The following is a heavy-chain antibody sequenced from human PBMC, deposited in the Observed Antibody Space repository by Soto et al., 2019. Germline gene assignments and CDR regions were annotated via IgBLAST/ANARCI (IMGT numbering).Heavy chain of an antibody. Sequence: QVQLVQSGAEVKKPGASVKVSCKASGYRFSNYDMNWVRQAPGQGLEWMGWVNPNRANTGYAQKFRGRLTLTTNTSITTAYMELSSLTSEDKAVYYCARSDGWDLNWFDSGGQGTLVTVSS. CDR1: GYRFSNYD. J-gene: IGHJ5*01. CDR3: ARSDGWDLNWFDS. V-gene: IGHV1-8*01. CDR2: VNPNRANT. D-gene: IGHD6-19*01.